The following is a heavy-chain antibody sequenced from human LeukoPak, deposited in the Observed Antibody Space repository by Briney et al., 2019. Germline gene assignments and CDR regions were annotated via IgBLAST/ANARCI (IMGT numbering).Heavy chain of an antibody. CDR3: ARALNPGFGEIDY. J-gene: IGHJ4*02. CDR2: ISSSGSTI. Sequence: QSGGSLRLSCAASGFTFSSYEMNWVRQAPGKGLEWVSYISSSGSTIYYADSVKGRFTISRDNAKNSLYLQMNSLRAEDTAVYYCARALNPGFGEIDYWGQGTLVTVSS. CDR1: GFTFSSYE. D-gene: IGHD3-10*01. V-gene: IGHV3-48*03.